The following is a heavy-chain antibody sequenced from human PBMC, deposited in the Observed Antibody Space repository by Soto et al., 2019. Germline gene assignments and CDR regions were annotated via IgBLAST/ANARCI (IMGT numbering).Heavy chain of an antibody. CDR1: GYTFTSYD. CDR3: ARGPVKVYCSGGSCYSRAVNY. J-gene: IGHJ4*02. V-gene: IGHV1-8*01. D-gene: IGHD2-15*01. Sequence: QVQLVQSGAEVKKPGASVKVSCKASGYTFTSYDINWVRQATGQGLEWMGWMNTNSGNTGYAQKFQGRVTMTRNTSISTAYMELSSLRSEDTAVYYCARGPVKVYCSGGSCYSRAVNYWGQGTLVTVSS. CDR2: MNTNSGNT.